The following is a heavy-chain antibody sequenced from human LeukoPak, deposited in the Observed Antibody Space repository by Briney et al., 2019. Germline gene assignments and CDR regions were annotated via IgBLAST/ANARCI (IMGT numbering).Heavy chain of an antibody. CDR1: AFSVGSNY. CDR3: ASPERDSSGYPVDY. D-gene: IGHD3-22*01. CDR2: IYSGGST. J-gene: IGHJ4*02. Sequence: GGSLRLSCAASAFSVGSNYMTWVRQAPGKGLEWVSLIYSGGSTYYADSVKGRFTISRDNSKNTLYLQMNSLRAEDTAVYYCASPERDSSGYPVDYWGQGTLVTVSS. V-gene: IGHV3-66*01.